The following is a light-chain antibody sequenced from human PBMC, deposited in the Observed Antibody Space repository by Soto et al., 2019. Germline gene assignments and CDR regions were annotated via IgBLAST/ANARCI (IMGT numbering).Light chain of an antibody. CDR3: QQYNNWPPWT. CDR2: GAS. Sequence: EIVMTQSPATLSVSPGERATLSCRASQSVSSNFAWYQQKPGQPPRLLIYGASTSATGIPARFSGSGSGTEFTLTISSLQSEDFAVYYCQQYNNWPPWTFGQGTKVEIK. V-gene: IGKV3-15*01. J-gene: IGKJ1*01. CDR1: QSVSSN.